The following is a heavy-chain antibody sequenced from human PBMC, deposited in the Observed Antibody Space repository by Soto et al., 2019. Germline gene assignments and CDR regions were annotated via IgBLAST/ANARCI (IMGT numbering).Heavy chain of an antibody. J-gene: IGHJ4*02. CDR1: GFTFSSYA. CDR2: ISYDGSNK. CDR3: ARGGRLDTAMDLPIDY. V-gene: IGHV3-30-3*01. D-gene: IGHD5-18*01. Sequence: GGSLRLSCAASGFTFSSYAMHWVRQAPGKGLEWVAVISYDGSNKYYADSVKGRFTISRDNSKNTLYLQMNSLRAEDTAVYYCARGGRLDTAMDLPIDYWGQGTLITVSS.